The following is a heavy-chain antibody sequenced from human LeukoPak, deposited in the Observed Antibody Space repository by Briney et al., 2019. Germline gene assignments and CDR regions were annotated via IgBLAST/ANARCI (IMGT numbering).Heavy chain of an antibody. D-gene: IGHD2-2*01. CDR3: ARNSGGIVVVPTAAPDY. V-gene: IGHV1-2*06. Sequence: ASVKVSCKASGYTFTGYYVHWVRQAPGLGLEWMGRINPNSGGTNYAQKFQGRVTMTRDTSISTDYMELSRLRSDDTAVYYCARNSGGIVVVPTAAPDYWGQGTLVTVSS. CDR2: INPNSGGT. CDR1: GYTFTGYY. J-gene: IGHJ4*02.